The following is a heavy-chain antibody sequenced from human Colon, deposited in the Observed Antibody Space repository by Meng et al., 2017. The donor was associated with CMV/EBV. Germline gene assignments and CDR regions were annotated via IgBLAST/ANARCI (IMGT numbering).Heavy chain of an antibody. CDR1: GGSISSGSFF. Sequence: SGGSISSGSFFWPWLRQRPGKGLEWVGYIYYSGRNYYNPSLKSRLTISLDTSENQFSLKLNSVTAADTAMYYCARDMNGSGSYAFDPWGQGTLVTVSS. D-gene: IGHD3-10*01. CDR2: IYYSGRN. CDR3: ARDMNGSGSYAFDP. J-gene: IGHJ5*02. V-gene: IGHV4-31*02.